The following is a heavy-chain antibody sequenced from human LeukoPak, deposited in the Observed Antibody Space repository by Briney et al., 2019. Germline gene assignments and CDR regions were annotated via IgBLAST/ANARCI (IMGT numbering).Heavy chain of an antibody. J-gene: IGHJ3*01. CDR3: ARGLALDF. CDR1: GDTVSSNSAA. V-gene: IGHV6-1*01. Sequence: PSQTLSLTCDISGDTVSSNSAAWNWIRQSPSRGLEWLGRTYYRSKWYYDYAVSVKSRITISPDTSKNQFSLQLNSVTADDAAVYYCARGLALDFWGQGTMVTVSS. CDR2: TYYRSKWYY.